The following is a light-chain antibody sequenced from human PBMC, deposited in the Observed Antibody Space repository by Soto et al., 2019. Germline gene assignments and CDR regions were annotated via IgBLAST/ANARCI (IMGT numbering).Light chain of an antibody. Sequence: DIVMTQSPLSLPVTPGEPASISCRSSQSLLYSNGYNYLDWYLQKPGQSPQLLIYLGSNRASGVPDRFSGSGSGTDFTPKISRVEAEDVGVYYCMQALQVPHTFGQGTKLEIK. V-gene: IGKV2-28*01. J-gene: IGKJ2*01. CDR2: LGS. CDR3: MQALQVPHT. CDR1: QSLLYSNGYNY.